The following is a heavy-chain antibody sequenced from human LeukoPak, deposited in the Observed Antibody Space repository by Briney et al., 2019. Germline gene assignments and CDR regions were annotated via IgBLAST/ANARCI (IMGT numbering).Heavy chain of an antibody. J-gene: IGHJ5*02. V-gene: IGHV3-74*01. CDR3: TRRVSATRWFDP. Sequence: GGSLRLSCAASGFTFSSYWMHWVRQAPGKGLVWVSRINSDGSTTNYADSVKGRYTISRDNAENTMYLQMNSLRVEDTAVYYCTRRVSATRWFDPWGQGTLVTVSS. CDR2: INSDGSTT. D-gene: IGHD2-15*01. CDR1: GFTFSSYW.